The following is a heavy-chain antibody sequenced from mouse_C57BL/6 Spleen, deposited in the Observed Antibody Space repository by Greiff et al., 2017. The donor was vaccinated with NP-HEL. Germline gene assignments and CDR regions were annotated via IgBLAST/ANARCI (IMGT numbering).Heavy chain of an antibody. Sequence: EVQLQQSGAELVRPGASVKLSCTASGFNIKDDYMHWVKQRPEQGLEWIGWIDPENGDTEYASKFQGKATITADTSSNTAYLQLSSLTSEDTAVYYCTHYGSGYWYLEVWAQGPRSPSPQ. V-gene: IGHV14-4*01. CDR1: GFNIKDDY. J-gene: IGHJ1*03. CDR3: THYGSGYWYLEV. CDR2: IDPENGDT. D-gene: IGHD1-1*01.